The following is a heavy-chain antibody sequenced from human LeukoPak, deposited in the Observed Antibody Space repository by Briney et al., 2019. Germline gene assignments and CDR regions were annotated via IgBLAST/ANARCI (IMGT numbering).Heavy chain of an antibody. J-gene: IGHJ4*02. Sequence: PSETLSLTCTVSGGSISSYYWSWIRQPPGKGLEWIGYIYYSGSTNYNPSLKSRVTISVDTSKNQFSRKLSSVTAADTAVYYCARAKVDSSGYYAPDYWGQGTLVTVSS. CDR3: ARAKVDSSGYYAPDY. CDR2: IYYSGST. V-gene: IGHV4-59*01. CDR1: GGSISSYY. D-gene: IGHD3-22*01.